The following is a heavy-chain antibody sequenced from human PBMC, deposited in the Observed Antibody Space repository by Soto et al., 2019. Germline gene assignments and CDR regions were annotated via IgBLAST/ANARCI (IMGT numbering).Heavy chain of an antibody. Sequence: PVGSLRLSCAASGFTFSSYAMSWVRQAPGKGLEWVSAISGSGGSTYYADSVKGRFTISRDNSKNTLYLQMNSLRAEDTAVYYCAKDEVLTYYYDSSGYWGQGTLVTVSS. J-gene: IGHJ4*02. CDR1: GFTFSSYA. D-gene: IGHD3-22*01. V-gene: IGHV3-23*01. CDR3: AKDEVLTYYYDSSGY. CDR2: ISGSGGST.